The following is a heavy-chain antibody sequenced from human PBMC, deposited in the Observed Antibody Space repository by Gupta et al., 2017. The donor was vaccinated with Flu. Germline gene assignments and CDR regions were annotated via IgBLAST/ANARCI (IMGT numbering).Heavy chain of an antibody. V-gene: IGHV3-7*01. Sequence: EVQLVESGGGLVQPGGALRLSCAASGFPFRNHYMNWVRQAPGKGLGWVASINPDGSATSYVDSVRGRFTLSRDNTENSIYLQMNSLTAEDTAVYYCARAEWLVHRYCDFWGQGALVTVSS. CDR2: INPDGSAT. CDR3: ARAEWLVHRYCDF. CDR1: GFPFRNHY. J-gene: IGHJ4*02. D-gene: IGHD6-19*01.